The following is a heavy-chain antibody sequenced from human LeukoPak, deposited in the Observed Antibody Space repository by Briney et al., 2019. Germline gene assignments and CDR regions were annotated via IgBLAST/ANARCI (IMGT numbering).Heavy chain of an antibody. V-gene: IGHV3-23*01. CDR1: GFTFSSYA. CDR2: ISGSGGST. J-gene: IGHJ4*02. D-gene: IGHD6-13*01. CDR3: AKALNRIAAAGEDY. Sequence: PGGSLRLSCAASGFTFSSYAMSWVRQAPGKGLEWVSAISGSGGSTYYADSVKGRFTISRDNSKNTLYPQMNSLRAKDTAVYYCAKALNRIAAAGEDYWGQGTLVTVSS.